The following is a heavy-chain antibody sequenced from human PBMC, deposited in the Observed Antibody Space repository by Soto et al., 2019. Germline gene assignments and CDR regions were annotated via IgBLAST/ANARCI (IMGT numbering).Heavy chain of an antibody. CDR1: GGSINSSDHF. CDR2: VYYTETT. J-gene: IGHJ5*02. D-gene: IGHD3-10*02. Sequence: SETLSLTCSLSGGSINSSDHFWGWIRQTPGKGLEWIGSVYYTETTYYNPSLKSPVTISVETSRNTFSLKVNSVTAADTGIYYCARQRVIYTNMFITSFGPWGQGTLVTVSS. V-gene: IGHV4-39*01. CDR3: ARQRVIYTNMFITSFGP.